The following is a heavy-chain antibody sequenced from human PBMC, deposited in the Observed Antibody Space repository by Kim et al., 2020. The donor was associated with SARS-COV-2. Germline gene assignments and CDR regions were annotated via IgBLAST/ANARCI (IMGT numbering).Heavy chain of an antibody. V-gene: IGHV4-34*01. CDR3: ARGRGQWLANGMDV. Sequence: PSLKSRVTISVDPSKNQFSLKLSSVTAADTAVYYCARGRGQWLANGMDVWGQGTTVTVSS. J-gene: IGHJ6*02. D-gene: IGHD6-19*01.